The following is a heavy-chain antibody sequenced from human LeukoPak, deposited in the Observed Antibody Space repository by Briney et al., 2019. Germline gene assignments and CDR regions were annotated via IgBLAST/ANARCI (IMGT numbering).Heavy chain of an antibody. CDR1: GCSFTSYW. CDR2: IYPGDSDT. D-gene: IGHD2-2*01. CDR3: ATIGPYCSSTSCSFDAFDI. Sequence: GESLKISCKGSGCSFTSYWIGWVRQMPGKGLEWMGIIYPGDSDTRYSPSFQGQVTISADKSISTAYLQWSSLKASDTAMYYCATIGPYCSSTSCSFDAFDIWGQGTMVTVSS. V-gene: IGHV5-51*01. J-gene: IGHJ3*02.